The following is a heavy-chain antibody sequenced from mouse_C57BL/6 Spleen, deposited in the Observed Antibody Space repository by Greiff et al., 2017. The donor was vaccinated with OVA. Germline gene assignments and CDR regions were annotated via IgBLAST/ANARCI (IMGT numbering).Heavy chain of an antibody. Sequence: EVMLVESGAELVKPGASVKLSCTASGFNIKDYYMHWVKQRTEQGLEWIGRIDPEDGETKYAPKFQGKATITADTSSNTAYLQLSSLTSEDTAVYYCASARLLRSFDYWGQGTTLTVSS. J-gene: IGHJ2*01. CDR2: IDPEDGET. D-gene: IGHD1-1*01. CDR3: ASARLLRSFDY. CDR1: GFNIKDYY. V-gene: IGHV14-2*01.